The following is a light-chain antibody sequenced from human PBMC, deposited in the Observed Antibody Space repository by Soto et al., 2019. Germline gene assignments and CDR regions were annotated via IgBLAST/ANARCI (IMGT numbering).Light chain of an antibody. CDR2: DAS. CDR1: QSVSSSY. CDR3: QQYGSSRPIT. J-gene: IGKJ5*01. V-gene: IGKV3D-20*01. Sequence: EIVLRQSPAPLSWSPGERGTLSCRASQSVSSSYLAWYQQKPGLAPRLLIYDASSRATGIPDRFSGSGSGTDFTLTISRLEPEDFAVYYCQQYGSSRPITFGQGTRLEIK.